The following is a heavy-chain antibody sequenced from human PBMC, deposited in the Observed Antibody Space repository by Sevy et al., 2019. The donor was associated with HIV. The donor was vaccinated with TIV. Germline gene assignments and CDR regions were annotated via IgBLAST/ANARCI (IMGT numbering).Heavy chain of an antibody. Sequence: GGSLRLSCTTSGFTFSIYSMTWVRQAPGKGLEWVSTFCYGGGKINYADSVKGRCTISRDISKNTVYLQMDRLRADDTAMYYCAGENAWGRGYSWGQGTLVTVSS. CDR3: AGENAWGRGYS. J-gene: IGHJ4*02. D-gene: IGHD1-26*01. CDR1: GFTFSIYS. CDR2: FCYGGGKI. V-gene: IGHV3-23*01.